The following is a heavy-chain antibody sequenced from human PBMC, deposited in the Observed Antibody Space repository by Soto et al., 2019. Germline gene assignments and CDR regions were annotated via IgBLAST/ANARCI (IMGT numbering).Heavy chain of an antibody. CDR1: GFTISSYG. CDR3: ARVAALDYYGSGSSN. J-gene: IGHJ4*02. D-gene: IGHD3-10*01. Sequence: PGGSLRLSCAASGFTISSYGMHWVRQAPGKGLEWVAVISYDGSNKYYADSVKGRFTISRDNSKNTLYLQMNSLRAEDTAVYYCARVAALDYYGSGSSNWGQGTLVTVSS. CDR2: ISYDGSNK. V-gene: IGHV3-30*03.